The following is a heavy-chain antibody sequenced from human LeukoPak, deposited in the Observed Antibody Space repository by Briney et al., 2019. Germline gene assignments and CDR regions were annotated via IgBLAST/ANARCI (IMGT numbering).Heavy chain of an antibody. Sequence: SETLSLTCTVSGGSISSYYWSWIRQPAGKGLEWIGRIYTSGSTNYNPSLKSRVTISVDTSKNQFSLKLSSVTAADTAVYYCARGRSPTYYYDSSGLYFDYWGQGTLVTVSS. J-gene: IGHJ4*02. CDR2: IYTSGST. CDR1: GGSISSYY. CDR3: ARGRSPTYYYDSSGLYFDY. V-gene: IGHV4-4*07. D-gene: IGHD3-22*01.